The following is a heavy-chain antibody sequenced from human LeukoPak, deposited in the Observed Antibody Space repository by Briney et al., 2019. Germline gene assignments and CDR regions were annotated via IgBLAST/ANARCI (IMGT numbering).Heavy chain of an antibody. CDR3: ARERILAGYYSGMAV. CDR1: GFTSSSYW. J-gene: IGHJ6*02. V-gene: IGHV3-7*01. D-gene: IGHD3-9*01. Sequence: GGSLRLSCAAPGFTSSSYWMSWVRQALGEGLGWVANIKQDGSEKYCVDSVKGRVTISRDNAKNSLYLQMNSLRAEDTAVYYCARERILAGYYSGMAVWGQGTTVTVSS. CDR2: IKQDGSEK.